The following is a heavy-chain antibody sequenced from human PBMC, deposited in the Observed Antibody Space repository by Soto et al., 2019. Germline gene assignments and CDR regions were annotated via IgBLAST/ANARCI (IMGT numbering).Heavy chain of an antibody. J-gene: IGHJ6*02. CDR1: GGTFSSYT. CDR2: IIPILGIA. CDR3: AGELPLAVAGTLTYYYGMDV. V-gene: IGHV1-69*08. Sequence: QVQLVQSGAEVKKPGSSVKVSCKASGGTFSSYTISWVRQAPGQGLEWMGRIIPILGIANYAQKFQGRVTITADKSTSTGYMELSSLRSEDTAVYYCAGELPLAVAGTLTYYYGMDVWGQGTTVTVSS. D-gene: IGHD6-19*01.